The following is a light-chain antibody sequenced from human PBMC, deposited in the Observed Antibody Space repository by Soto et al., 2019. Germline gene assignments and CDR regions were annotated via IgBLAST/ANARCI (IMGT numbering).Light chain of an antibody. CDR1: QSISSW. J-gene: IGKJ2*01. Sequence: DIQMTQSPSTLSASVGDRVTITCRASQSISSWLAWYQQKPGKAPKLLIYKAASLESGVPSRFSGSGSGTEFTLTISSLQPDDFAAYYCQQYNYNQYTFGQGTKLEIK. CDR2: KAA. CDR3: QQYNYNQYT. V-gene: IGKV1-5*03.